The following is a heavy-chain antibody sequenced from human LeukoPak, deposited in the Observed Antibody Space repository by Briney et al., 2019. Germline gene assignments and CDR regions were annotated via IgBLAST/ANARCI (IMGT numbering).Heavy chain of an antibody. V-gene: IGHV4-59*01. D-gene: IGHD3-16*01. Sequence: PSETLSLTCTASGGSISSYYLSWIRQPPGKGMKWVGYIYYSGRTNFNPSRRSRVTISVDTPKNQFSLKLSSVTAADTAVYYCARTRGILDAFDIWGQGTMVTVSS. CDR2: IYYSGRT. J-gene: IGHJ3*02. CDR1: GGSISSYY. CDR3: ARTRGILDAFDI.